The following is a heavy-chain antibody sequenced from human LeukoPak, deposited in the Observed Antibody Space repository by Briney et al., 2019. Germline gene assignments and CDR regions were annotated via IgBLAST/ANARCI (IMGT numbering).Heavy chain of an antibody. Sequence: SVKVSCKTSGGTFSSYAISWVRQAPGQGLEWMGGTFPMFDTANYAHKFQGRVTITADESTSTAYMELSSLRSEDTAVYYCARDVRNGDYLSDYWGQGTLVTVSS. D-gene: IGHD4-17*01. CDR2: TFPMFDTA. CDR3: ARDVRNGDYLSDY. CDR1: GGTFSSYA. J-gene: IGHJ4*02. V-gene: IGHV1-69*13.